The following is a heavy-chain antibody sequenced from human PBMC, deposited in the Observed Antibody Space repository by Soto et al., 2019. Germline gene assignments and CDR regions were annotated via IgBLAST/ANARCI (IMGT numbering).Heavy chain of an antibody. CDR2: IYYSGSN. D-gene: IGHD3-9*01. CDR1: GGSISSSSYY. J-gene: IGHJ4*02. Sequence: SAILSFTCTVSGGSISSSSYYWGWIRQPPGKWLEWIGSIYYSGSNYYNPSLKSRVTISVDTSKNQFSLKLSSVTEADTAVDSCARHSAYYDIPGELSPDGPVDYWGQGTLVTVSS. CDR3: ARHSAYYDIPGELSPDGPVDY. V-gene: IGHV4-39*01.